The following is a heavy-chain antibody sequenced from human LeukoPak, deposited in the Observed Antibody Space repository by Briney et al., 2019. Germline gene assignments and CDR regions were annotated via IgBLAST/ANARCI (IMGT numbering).Heavy chain of an antibody. J-gene: IGHJ5*02. CDR2: IYPGDSDT. V-gene: IGHV5-51*01. Sequence: GESLKISCKGSGYSFTSYWIGWVRQMPGKGLEWMGTIYPGDSDTRYSPSFQGQVTISADKSISTAYLQWSSLKASDTAMYYCARRLGYCSSTSCYHWFDPWGQGTLVTVSS. D-gene: IGHD2-2*01. CDR1: GYSFTSYW. CDR3: ARRLGYCSSTSCYHWFDP.